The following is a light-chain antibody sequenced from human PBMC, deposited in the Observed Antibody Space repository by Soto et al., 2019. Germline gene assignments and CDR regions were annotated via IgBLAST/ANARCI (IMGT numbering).Light chain of an antibody. CDR1: SSDVGGYNY. CDR3: SSYTSSSNLVV. CDR2: EVS. Sequence: QSALTQPASVSGSPGQSITISCTGTSSDVGGYNYVSWYQQHPGKAPKLMIYEVSNRPSGVSNRFSGSKSGNTASLTISGLQAEDEADYYCSSYTSSSNLVVFGVGTKLTVL. J-gene: IGLJ2*01. V-gene: IGLV2-14*01.